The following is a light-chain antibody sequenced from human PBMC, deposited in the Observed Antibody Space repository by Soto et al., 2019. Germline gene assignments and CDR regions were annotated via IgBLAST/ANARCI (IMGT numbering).Light chain of an antibody. J-gene: IGLJ1*01. CDR3: QVWASTAEFFV. CDR2: DAT. V-gene: IGLV3-21*02. CDR1: NIETYS. Sequence: SYELTQPPSVSVFPGQTATITCEGKNIETYSVHWYQQKPGQAPVLVVFDATDRPSGIPDRISASRSEDTATLTISRVDAGDEADYYCQVWASTAEFFVFGSGTKVTVL.